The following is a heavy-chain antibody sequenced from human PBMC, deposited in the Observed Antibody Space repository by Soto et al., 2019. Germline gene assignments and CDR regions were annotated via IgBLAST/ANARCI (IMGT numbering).Heavy chain of an antibody. CDR1: GSTFSSYW. CDR2: INSDGSST. CDR3: ARDLRGYSSSSPHWFDP. J-gene: IGHJ5*02. V-gene: IGHV3-74*01. Sequence: GGSLRLSCAASGSTFSSYWMHWVRQAPGKGLVWVSRINSDGSSTSYADSVKGRFTISRDNAKNTLYLQMNSLRAEDTAVYYCARDLRGYSSSSPHWFDPWGQGTLVTVSS. D-gene: IGHD6-6*01.